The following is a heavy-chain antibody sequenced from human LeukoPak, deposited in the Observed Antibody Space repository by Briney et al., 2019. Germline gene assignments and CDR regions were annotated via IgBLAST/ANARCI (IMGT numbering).Heavy chain of an antibody. CDR1: GFTFDDYA. CDR2: ISWNSGSI. D-gene: IGHD3-9*01. J-gene: IGHJ5*02. CDR3: AKGLRYSITPQTWFDP. V-gene: IGHV3-9*01. Sequence: GGSLRLSCAASGFTFDDYAMHWVRQAPGKGLEWVSGISWNSGSIGYADSVKGRFTISRDNAKNSLYLQMNSLRAEDTALYYCAKGLRYSITPQTWFDPWGQGTLVTVSS.